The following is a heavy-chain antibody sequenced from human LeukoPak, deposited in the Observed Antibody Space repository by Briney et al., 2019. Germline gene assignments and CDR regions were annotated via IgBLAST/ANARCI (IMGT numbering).Heavy chain of an antibody. CDR2: IIPMFGAV. CDR3: VRDYDISGPQKNFFDY. J-gene: IGHJ4*02. V-gene: IGHV1-69*06. CDR1: GGTFSSYA. D-gene: IGHD3-22*01. Sequence: SVKVSCKASGGTFSSYAITWVRQAPGQGLQWMGGIIPMFGAVNYAQKFQGRVTITADKSTGTAYMELSSLRSEDTAVYYCVRDYDISGPQKNFFDYWGQGTLVTVSS.